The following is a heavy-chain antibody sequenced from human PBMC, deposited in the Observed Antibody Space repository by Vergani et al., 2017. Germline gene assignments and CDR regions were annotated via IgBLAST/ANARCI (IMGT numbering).Heavy chain of an antibody. Sequence: EVQLLESGGGLAQSGGSLRLSCAASGFTLRNYAMTWVRQAPGKGLEWVSINSDNGGTTCYADSVKDSFTIARDKSKDTLYLQITSLRAEDTAVYYCAGGYYTNSICQGKVDSWGHGTLVTVSS. CDR3: AGGYYTNSICQGKVDS. CDR1: GFTLRNYA. CDR2: NSDNGGTT. V-gene: IGHV3-23*01. J-gene: IGHJ5*01. D-gene: IGHD2-8*01.